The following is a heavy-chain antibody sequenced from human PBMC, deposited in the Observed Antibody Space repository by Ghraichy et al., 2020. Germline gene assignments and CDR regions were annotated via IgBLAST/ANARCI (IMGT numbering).Heavy chain of an antibody. V-gene: IGHV3-74*01. Sequence: GGSLRLSCAASGFTFSRYWMHWVRQAPGKGLVWVSRINSDGSSTSYADSVKGRFTISRDNARNTLYLQMNSLRAEDTAVYYCARDLLRFLEWWNGMDVWGQGTTVTVSS. CDR2: INSDGSST. CDR1: GFTFSRYW. CDR3: ARDLLRFLEWWNGMDV. D-gene: IGHD3-3*01. J-gene: IGHJ6*02.